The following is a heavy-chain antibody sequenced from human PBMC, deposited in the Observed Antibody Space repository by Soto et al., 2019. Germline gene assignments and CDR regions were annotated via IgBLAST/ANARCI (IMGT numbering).Heavy chain of an antibody. CDR3: ARDKVLRDFEGEAQFDY. Sequence: QVQLQQWGAGLLKPSETLSLTCAVYGGSFSGYYWSWIRQPPGKGQEWIGEINHSGSTNYNPSLKSRVTISVDTSKNQFPLKLSSVTAADTAVYYCARDKVLRDFEGEAQFDYWGQGTLVTVSS. CDR1: GGSFSGYY. CDR2: INHSGST. V-gene: IGHV4-34*01. J-gene: IGHJ4*02. D-gene: IGHD3-16*01.